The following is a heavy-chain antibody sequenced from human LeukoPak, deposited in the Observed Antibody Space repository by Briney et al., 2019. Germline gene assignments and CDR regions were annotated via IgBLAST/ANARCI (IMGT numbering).Heavy chain of an antibody. Sequence: PSETLSLTCAVSGYSISSGYYWGWIRQPPGKGLEWIGSTYYSGTTYYNPSLKSRVTISVDKSKNQFSLKLSSVTAADTAVYYCARVATTTNPPQRPFDYWGQGTLVTVSS. J-gene: IGHJ4*02. CDR1: GYSISSGYY. V-gene: IGHV4-38-2*01. CDR2: TYYSGTT. CDR3: ARVATTTNPPQRPFDY. D-gene: IGHD5-12*01.